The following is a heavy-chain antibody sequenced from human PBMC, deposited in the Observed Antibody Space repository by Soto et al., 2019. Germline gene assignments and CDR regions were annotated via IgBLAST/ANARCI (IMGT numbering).Heavy chain of an antibody. Sequence: GGSLRLSCVASGFSLANYPMNWVRQTPGKGLEWISYSSPRGDTIYYADSVEGRFTISRDNARNSLSLHMSSLRDEDSALYYCAKGPRTNVGWPYYFESWGQGVPVTVSS. CDR3: AKGPRTNVGWPYYFES. CDR1: GFSLANYP. V-gene: IGHV3-48*02. D-gene: IGHD6-19*01. CDR2: SSPRGDTI. J-gene: IGHJ4*02.